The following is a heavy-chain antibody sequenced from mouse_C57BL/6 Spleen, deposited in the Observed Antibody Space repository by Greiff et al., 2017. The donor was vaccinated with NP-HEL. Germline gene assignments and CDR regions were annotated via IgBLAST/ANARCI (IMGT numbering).Heavy chain of an antibody. CDR3: ARSGDYGSFDY. J-gene: IGHJ2*01. V-gene: IGHV1-52*01. CDR2: IDPSDSET. D-gene: IGHD1-1*01. CDR1: GYTFTSYW. Sequence: QVQLQQPGAELVRPGSSVKLSCKASGYTFTSYWMHWVKQRPIQGLEWIGNIDPSDSETHYNQKFKDKATLTVDKSSSTAYMQRSSLTSEDSAVYYCARSGDYGSFDYWGQGTTLTVSS.